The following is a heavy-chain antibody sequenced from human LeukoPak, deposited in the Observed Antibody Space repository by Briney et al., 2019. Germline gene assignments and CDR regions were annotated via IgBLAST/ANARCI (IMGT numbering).Heavy chain of an antibody. J-gene: IGHJ4*02. CDR3: AKVLSSGGHWFDY. CDR1: GFTFSSYA. CDR2: ISSGGGST. Sequence: TGGSLRLSCAASGFTFSSYAMTWVRQAPGKGLEWVSGISSGGGSTYYADSMKGRFTISRDNSENTLYLQMNSLRAEDTAVYYRAKVLSSGGHWFDYWGQGSLVTVSS. D-gene: IGHD6-19*01. V-gene: IGHV3-23*01.